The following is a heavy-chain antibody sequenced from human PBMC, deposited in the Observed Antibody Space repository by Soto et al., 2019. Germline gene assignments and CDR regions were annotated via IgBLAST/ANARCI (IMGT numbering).Heavy chain of an antibody. CDR2: ISAYNGNT. CDR3: ARDRTIVVVVAAPTRVFDI. D-gene: IGHD2-15*01. CDR1: GYTFTSYG. V-gene: IGHV1-18*01. J-gene: IGHJ3*02. Sequence: ASVKVSCKASGYTFTSYGISWVRQAPGQGLEWMGWISAYNGNTNYAQKLQGRVTMTTDTSTSTAYVELRSLRSDDTAVYYCARDRTIVVVVAAPTRVFDIWGQGTMVTVSS.